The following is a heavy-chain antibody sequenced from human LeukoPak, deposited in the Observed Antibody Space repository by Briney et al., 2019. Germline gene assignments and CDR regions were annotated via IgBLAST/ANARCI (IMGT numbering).Heavy chain of an antibody. CDR1: GGSFRGYY. V-gene: IGHV4-34*01. D-gene: IGHD6-13*01. Sequence: SETLSLTCAVYGGSFRGYYWSWIRQPPGKGLEWIGEINHSGSTNYNPSLKSRVTISVDTSKNQFSLKLSSVTAADTAVYYCARGRAYSSSWYEYWRRWFDPWGQGTLVTVSS. J-gene: IGHJ5*02. CDR3: ARGRAYSSSWYEYWRRWFDP. CDR2: INHSGST.